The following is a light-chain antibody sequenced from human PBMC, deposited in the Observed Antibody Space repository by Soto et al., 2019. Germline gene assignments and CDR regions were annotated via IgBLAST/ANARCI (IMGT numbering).Light chain of an antibody. V-gene: IGLV2-14*03. CDR3: SSYTISSTQV. CDR1: SSDVGAYNY. Sequence: QSALTQPASVSGSPGQSITMSCSGTSSDVGAYNYVSWYQQHPGSAPKLMIYDVSNRPSGISNRFSGSKSGNTASLTISGLQAEDEADYYCSSYTISSTQVFGGGAQLTVL. CDR2: DVS. J-gene: IGLJ2*01.